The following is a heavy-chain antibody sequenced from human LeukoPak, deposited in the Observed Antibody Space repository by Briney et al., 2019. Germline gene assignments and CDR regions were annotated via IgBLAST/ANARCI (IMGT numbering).Heavy chain of an antibody. Sequence: GGSLRLSCAASGFSFSSYAMTWVRQAPGEGLEWVSAISGGADTTYYADSVKGRFTISRDNSKNTLYMQMNSLRAEDTAVYYCARVFTYYSYGMVVWGEGGAVSVSS. CDR3: ARVFTYYSYGMVV. J-gene: IGHJ6*04. V-gene: IGHV3-23*01. CDR2: ISGGADTT. CDR1: GFSFSSYA.